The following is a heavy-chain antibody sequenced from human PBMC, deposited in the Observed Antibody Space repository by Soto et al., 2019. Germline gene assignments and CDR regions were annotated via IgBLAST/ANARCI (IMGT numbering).Heavy chain of an antibody. Sequence: PSETLSLTCTVSGGSVSSGSYYWSWIRQPPGKGLEWIGYIYYSGSTNYNPSLKSRVTISVDTSKNQFSLKLSSVTAADTAVYYCARGHYYDSSGYAHWGQGTLVTVSS. CDR2: IYYSGST. D-gene: IGHD3-22*01. J-gene: IGHJ4*02. CDR3: ARGHYYDSSGYAH. CDR1: GGSVSSGSYY. V-gene: IGHV4-61*01.